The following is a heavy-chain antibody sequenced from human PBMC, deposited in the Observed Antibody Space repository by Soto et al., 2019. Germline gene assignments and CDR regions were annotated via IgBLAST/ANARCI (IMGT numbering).Heavy chain of an antibody. CDR1: GVSFSDYY. V-gene: IGHV4-34*01. D-gene: IGHD6-19*01. J-gene: IGHJ4*02. CDR3: ASRGWVFDY. CDR2: ISHGGNT. Sequence: SETLSLTCAVYGVSFSDYYWSWIRQPPGKGLEWIGEISHGGNTNYNSSLKSRVTLSVDTSKNQFSLKLNSLTAADTAVYYCASRGWVFDYWGQGTLVTVSS.